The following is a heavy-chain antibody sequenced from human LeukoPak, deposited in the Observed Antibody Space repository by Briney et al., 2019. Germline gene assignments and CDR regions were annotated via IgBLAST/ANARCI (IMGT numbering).Heavy chain of an antibody. CDR3: ARDQGFTIFGVVTKIRHDY. J-gene: IGHJ4*02. Sequence: ASVKVSCKASGYTFTSYGISWVQQAPGQGLEWMGWISAYNGNTNYAQKLQGRVTMTTDTSTSTAYMELRSLRSDDTAVYYCARDQGFTIFGVVTKIRHDYWGQGTLVTVSS. CDR2: ISAYNGNT. D-gene: IGHD3-3*01. V-gene: IGHV1-18*01. CDR1: GYTFTSYG.